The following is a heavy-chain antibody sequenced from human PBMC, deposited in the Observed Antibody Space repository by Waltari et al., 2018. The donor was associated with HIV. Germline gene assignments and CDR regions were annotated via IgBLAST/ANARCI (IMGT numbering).Heavy chain of an antibody. CDR3: ARRDDSGVYYTY. J-gene: IGHJ4*02. CDR2: IYPGESDT. D-gene: IGHD3-10*01. V-gene: IGHV5-51*01. CDR1: GYPFTTYW. Sequence: EVQLVQSGAEVKKPGESLKIACQGSGYPFTTYWLGWVRQMPGQGLDGQGRGKGLEGKGMIYPGESDTRYSPSFQGQVTIAADRSITTAYLQWSSLKASDTATYYCARRDDSGVYYTYWGQGTLVTVSS.